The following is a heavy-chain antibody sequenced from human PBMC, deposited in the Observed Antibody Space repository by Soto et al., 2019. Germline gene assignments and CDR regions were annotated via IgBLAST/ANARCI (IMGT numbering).Heavy chain of an antibody. Sequence: PSETLSLTCTVSGDSVSSGSYYWTWVRQTPGKELEWIGYVYYTGNTNYNPSLKSRLIISVDMSKNQFSLKLNSVTAADTAVYYCASAYYDVMTGQSIGYYVMAVWGQGTTVTVSS. D-gene: IGHD3-9*01. CDR1: GDSVSSGSYY. CDR3: ASAYYDVMTGQSIGYYVMAV. CDR2: VYYTGNT. J-gene: IGHJ6*02. V-gene: IGHV4-61*01.